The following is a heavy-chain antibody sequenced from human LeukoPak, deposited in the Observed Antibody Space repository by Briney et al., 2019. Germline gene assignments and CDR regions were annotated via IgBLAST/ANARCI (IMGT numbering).Heavy chain of an antibody. Sequence: SETLSLTCTVSGGSISSSSYYCGWIRQPPGKWLEWIGSSNYGGSNYYNPSLKSRLTISVDTSKNQFSLQLNSVTAADTAVYYCARHQRGMVIAAAGTPDYWGQGTLVTVSS. CDR2: SNYGGSN. D-gene: IGHD6-13*01. V-gene: IGHV4-39*01. CDR3: ARHQRGMVIAAAGTPDY. J-gene: IGHJ4*02. CDR1: GGSISSSSYY.